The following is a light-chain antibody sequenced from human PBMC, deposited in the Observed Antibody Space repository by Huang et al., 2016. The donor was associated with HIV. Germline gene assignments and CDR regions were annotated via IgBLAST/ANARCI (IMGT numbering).Light chain of an antibody. Sequence: IQLTQSPSSLSASVGDRVTITCRASQDISSSLAWYQLKPEMAPKLLIFAASTLQSGVPSRFSGSGSGTDFTLTITSLQPEDFATYYCQQLNSYPLTFGGGTMVEIK. CDR3: QQLNSYPLT. CDR1: QDISSS. CDR2: AAS. V-gene: IGKV1-9*01. J-gene: IGKJ4*01.